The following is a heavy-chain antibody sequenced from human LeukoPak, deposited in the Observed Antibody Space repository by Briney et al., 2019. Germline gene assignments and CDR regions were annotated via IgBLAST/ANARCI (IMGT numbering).Heavy chain of an antibody. CDR2: ISANNNNT. J-gene: IGHJ5*02. Sequence: ASVKVSCKASGYSFTTYGISWVRQAPGQGLEWMGWISANNNNTDNVQKLQGRVTMTTDTSTSTAYMELRSLRSDDTAVYYCARVVPTTVTTNWFDPWGQGTLVTVSS. CDR3: ARVVPTTVTTNWFDP. D-gene: IGHD4-17*01. V-gene: IGHV1-18*01. CDR1: GYSFTTYG.